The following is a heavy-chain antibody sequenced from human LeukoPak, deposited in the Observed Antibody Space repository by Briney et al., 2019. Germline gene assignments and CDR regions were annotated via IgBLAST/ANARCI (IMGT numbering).Heavy chain of an antibody. CDR2: INLNSGGT. CDR1: GYTFTGYY. V-gene: IGHV1-2*02. J-gene: IGHJ6*02. CDR3: ARSQLERYYYYGMDV. Sequence: ASVKVSCKASGYTFTGYYIHWVRQAPGQGLEWMGWINLNSGGTNYAQKFQGRVTMTRDTSISTAYMELSRLRSDDTAVYYCARSQLERYYYYGMDVWGQGTTVIVSS. D-gene: IGHD1-1*01.